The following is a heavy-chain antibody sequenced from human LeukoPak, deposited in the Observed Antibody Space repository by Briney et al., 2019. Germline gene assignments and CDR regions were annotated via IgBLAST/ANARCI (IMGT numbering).Heavy chain of an antibody. CDR3: ARNGDVVATHIGDYYYYMDV. J-gene: IGHJ6*03. D-gene: IGHD5-12*01. CDR1: GYTFTGYY. Sequence: ASVKVSCKASGYTFTGYYMHWVRQAPGQGLEWMGWINPNSGGTNYAQKFQGRVTMTRDTSISTAYMELSRLRSDDTAVYYCARNGDVVATHIGDYYYYMDVWGKGTTVTVSS. V-gene: IGHV1-2*02. CDR2: INPNSGGT.